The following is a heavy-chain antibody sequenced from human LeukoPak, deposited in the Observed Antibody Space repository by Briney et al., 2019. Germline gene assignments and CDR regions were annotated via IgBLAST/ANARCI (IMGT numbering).Heavy chain of an antibody. V-gene: IGHV3-48*03. CDR1: GFTFYTYE. Sequence: PGGSLTLYSAASGFTFYTYEMNSLRPSQGNGLQCISYPTHSGNTLSHADSEKGRFTISRDNGKNSLYLEMHSLSAEDTSVYYCAREETEDYFDYWGQGTLVTVSS. J-gene: IGHJ4*02. CDR2: PTHSGNTL. CDR3: AREETEDYFDY. D-gene: IGHD1-1*01.